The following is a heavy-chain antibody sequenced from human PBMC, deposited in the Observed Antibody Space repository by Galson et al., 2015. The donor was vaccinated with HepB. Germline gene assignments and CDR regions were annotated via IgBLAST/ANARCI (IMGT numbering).Heavy chain of an antibody. V-gene: IGHV3-20*04. J-gene: IGHJ4*02. CDR1: GFTFDDYG. CDR2: INWNGGST. CDR3: ARGGISQTVAVAGHFDY. D-gene: IGHD6-19*01. Sequence: SLRLSCAASGFTFDDYGMSWVRQAPGKGLEWVSGINWNGGSTGYADSVKGRFTISRDNARNSLYLQMNSLRAEDTALYYCARGGISQTVAVAGHFDYWGQGTLVTVSS.